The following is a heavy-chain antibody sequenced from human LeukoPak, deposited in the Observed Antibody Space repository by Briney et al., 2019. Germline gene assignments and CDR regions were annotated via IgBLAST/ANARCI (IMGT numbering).Heavy chain of an antibody. CDR3: ARNPGYSAGRYYYYMDV. CDR1: GGSISSSSYY. J-gene: IGHJ6*03. Sequence: SETLSLTCTVSGGSISSSSYYWGWIRQPPGKGLEWIGSIYYSGSTYYNPSLKSRVTISVDTSKNQFSLKLSSVTAADTAVYYCARNPGYSAGRYYYYMDVWGKGTTVTISS. V-gene: IGHV4-39*07. D-gene: IGHD6-13*01. CDR2: IYYSGST.